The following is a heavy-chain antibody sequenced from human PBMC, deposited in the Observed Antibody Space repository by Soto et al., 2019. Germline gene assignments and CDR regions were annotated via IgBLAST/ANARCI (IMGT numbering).Heavy chain of an antibody. CDR1: GFSFANYW. Sequence: RGESLKISCTGSGFSFANYWTNWVRQMPGKGLEWVGRIDPSESYSNYSPSFQGHVTISADKSINTAYLQWSSLKASDTAMYYCWGEGFGMDVWGQGSRITVSS. CDR3: WGEGFGMDV. J-gene: IGHJ6*02. D-gene: IGHD3-16*01. CDR2: IDPSESYS. V-gene: IGHV5-10-1*01.